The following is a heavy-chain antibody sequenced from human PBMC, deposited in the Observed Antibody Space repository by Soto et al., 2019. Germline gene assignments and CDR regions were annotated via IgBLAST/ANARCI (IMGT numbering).Heavy chain of an antibody. CDR2: IYYSGST. V-gene: IGHV4-31*03. CDR3: ARLPKYYYDSSGYYIPAFDI. J-gene: IGHJ3*02. CDR1: GGSISSGGYY. D-gene: IGHD3-22*01. Sequence: SETMSLTCTVSGGSISSGGYYWSWIRQHPGKGLEWIGYIYYSGSTYYNPSLKSRVTISVDTSKNQFSLKLSSVTAADTAVYYCARLPKYYYDSSGYYIPAFDIWGQGTMVTVSS.